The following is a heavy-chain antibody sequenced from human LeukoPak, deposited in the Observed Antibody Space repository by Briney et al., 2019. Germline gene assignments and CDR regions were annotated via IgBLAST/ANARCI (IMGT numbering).Heavy chain of an antibody. Sequence: GGSLRLSCAASGFTFSHFWMSWVRQAPGKGLEWAAYIKKTGSETYYVDSVKGRFTITRDNTRNSLFLQMYSPRAEDTAVYFCAREDGYCSGGNCYSYFDSWGQGTLVTVSS. D-gene: IGHD2-15*01. V-gene: IGHV3-7*01. CDR3: AREDGYCSGGNCYSYFDS. J-gene: IGHJ4*02. CDR2: IKKTGSET. CDR1: GFTFSHFW.